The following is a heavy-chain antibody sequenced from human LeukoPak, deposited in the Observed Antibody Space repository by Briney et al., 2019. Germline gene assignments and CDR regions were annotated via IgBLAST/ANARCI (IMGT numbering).Heavy chain of an antibody. Sequence: SETLSLTCAVSGGSFSGFYWSWLRQSPGTGLEWIGEINHRGTTNYNPSFKSRVTMSADMSKNEFSLKMNSLTAADTAVYFCARSYDCGGDCFEAFDIWGQGTMVTVSS. D-gene: IGHD2-21*02. CDR3: ARSYDCGGDCFEAFDI. V-gene: IGHV4-34*01. CDR2: INHRGTT. J-gene: IGHJ3*02. CDR1: GGSFSGFY.